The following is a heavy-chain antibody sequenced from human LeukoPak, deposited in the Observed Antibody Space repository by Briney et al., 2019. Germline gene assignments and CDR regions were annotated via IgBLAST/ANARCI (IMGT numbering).Heavy chain of an antibody. V-gene: IGHV3-9*01. CDR1: GFTFDDYA. J-gene: IGHJ6*03. CDR2: ISWNSGSI. Sequence: GGSLRLSCAASGFTFDDYAMHWVRQAPGKGLEWVSGISWNSGSIGYADSVKGRFTISRDNSKNTLYLQMNSLRAEDTAVYYCAKDLSGDRPSTPHYYYYMDVWGKGTTVTVSS. CDR3: AKDLSGDRPSTPHYYYYMDV. D-gene: IGHD3-10*01.